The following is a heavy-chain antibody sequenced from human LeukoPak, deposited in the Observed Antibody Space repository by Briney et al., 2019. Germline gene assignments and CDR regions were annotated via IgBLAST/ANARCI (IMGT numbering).Heavy chain of an antibody. CDR2: ISGSGGST. CDR3: AKTLAAFDWPSNYYYYYGMDV. D-gene: IGHD3-9*01. CDR1: GFTFSSYA. V-gene: IGHV3-23*01. Sequence: GGSLRLSCAASGFTFSSYAMSWVRQAPGKGLEWVSAISGSGGSTYYADSVKGRFTISRDNSKNTLYLQMNSLRAEDTAVYYCAKTLAAFDWPSNYYYYYGMDVWGQGTTVTVS. J-gene: IGHJ6*02.